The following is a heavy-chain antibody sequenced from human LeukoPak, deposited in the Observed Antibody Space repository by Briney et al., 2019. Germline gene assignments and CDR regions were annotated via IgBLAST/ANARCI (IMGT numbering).Heavy chain of an antibody. CDR3: ARQRDNSGSYYYYGMDV. Sequence: GESLKISCKGSGYSFTSYWIGWVRQMPGKGLEWMGIIYPGDSDTRYSPSFQGQVTISANKSISTAYLQWSSLKASDTAMYYCARQRDNSGSYYYYGMDVWGQGTTVTVSS. V-gene: IGHV5-51*01. CDR1: GYSFTSYW. D-gene: IGHD1-26*01. J-gene: IGHJ6*02. CDR2: IYPGDSDT.